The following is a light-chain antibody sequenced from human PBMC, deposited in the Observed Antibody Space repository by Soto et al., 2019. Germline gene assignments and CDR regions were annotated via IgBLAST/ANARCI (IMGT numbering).Light chain of an antibody. CDR3: QQLNSYPT. Sequence: DIQLTQSPSFLSASVGDRVTIACRASQGISSYLAWYQQQPGKAPKLLIYAASTLQRGVPSRFSGSGSGTEFTLTISSLQPEEFATYYCQQLNSYPTFGGGTKVEIK. CDR1: QGISSY. J-gene: IGKJ4*01. CDR2: AAS. V-gene: IGKV1-9*01.